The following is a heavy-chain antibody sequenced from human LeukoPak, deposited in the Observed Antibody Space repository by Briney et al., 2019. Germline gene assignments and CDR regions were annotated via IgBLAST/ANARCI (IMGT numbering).Heavy chain of an antibody. CDR1: GYTFTRYD. D-gene: IGHD7-27*01. J-gene: IGHJ4*02. V-gene: IGHV1-8*01. CDR3: ARGPPNWGYDY. Sequence: ASVKDSCKASGYTFTRYDFSWVRQATGQRPEWMGWMSPNSGDTGYAQKFQDRVTMPRNTSISTAYMELGSLRSDDTAVYYCARGPPNWGYDYWGPGTLVTVSS. CDR2: MSPNSGDT.